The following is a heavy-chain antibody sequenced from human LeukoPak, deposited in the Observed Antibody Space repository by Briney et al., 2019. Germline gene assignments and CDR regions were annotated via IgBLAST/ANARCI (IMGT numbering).Heavy chain of an antibody. V-gene: IGHV1-69*13. CDR2: IIPIFGTA. CDR1: GGTFSSYA. CDR3: VRDLRRYYYYYMDV. Sequence: SVKVSCKASGGTFSSYAISWVRQAPGQGLEWMGGIIPIFGTANYAQKFQGRVTITADESTSTAYMELSSLRSEDTAVYYCVRDLRRYYYYYMDVWGKGTTVTISS. J-gene: IGHJ6*03.